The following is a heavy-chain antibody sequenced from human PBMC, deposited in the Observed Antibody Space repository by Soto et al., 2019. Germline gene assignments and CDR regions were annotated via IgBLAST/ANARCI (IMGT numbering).Heavy chain of an antibody. V-gene: IGHV3-30*18. Sequence: QVQLVESGGGVVQPGRSLRLSCAASGFTFSSYGMHWVRQAPGKGLEWVAVISYDGSNKYYAESVKGRFTISRDNSKNALYLQMNSLRAEDTAVYYCAKDRGYYYDDSSGPTWDQGILVTFSS. CDR3: AKDRGYYYDDSSGPT. J-gene: IGHJ5*02. D-gene: IGHD3-22*01. CDR2: ISYDGSNK. CDR1: GFTFSSYG.